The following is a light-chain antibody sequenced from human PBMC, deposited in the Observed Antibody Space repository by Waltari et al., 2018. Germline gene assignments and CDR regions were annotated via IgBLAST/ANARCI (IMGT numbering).Light chain of an antibody. Sequence: QSALTQPASVSGSPGQSITTSCTGPSGHVGGYKHVSWYQQHPGKAPKLMIYDVTNRPSGVSNRFSGSKSGNTASLTISGLQAEDEADYYCSSYTSSSTLAFGGGTKLTVL. CDR1: SGHVGGYKH. CDR2: DVT. J-gene: IGLJ2*01. V-gene: IGLV2-14*03. CDR3: SSYTSSSTLA.